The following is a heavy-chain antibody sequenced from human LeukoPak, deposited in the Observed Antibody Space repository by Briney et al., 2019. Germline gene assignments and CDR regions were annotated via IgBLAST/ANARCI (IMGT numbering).Heavy chain of an antibody. V-gene: IGHV3-23*01. J-gene: IGHJ4*02. CDR1: GFTFSSYA. CDR3: AKEMSSSSWYWFDY. CDR2: ISGSGGST. Sequence: GGSLRLSCAASGFTFSSYAMSWVRQAPGKGLEWVSAISGSGGSTYYAYSVKGRFTISRDNSKNTQYLQMNSRRAEDTAVYYCAKEMSSSSWYWFDYWGQGTLVTVSS. D-gene: IGHD6-13*01.